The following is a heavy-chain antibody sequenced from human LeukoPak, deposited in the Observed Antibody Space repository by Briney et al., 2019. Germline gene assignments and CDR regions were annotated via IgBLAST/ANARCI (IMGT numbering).Heavy chain of an antibody. Sequence: PGGSLRLSCAASGFTFSSYEMEWVRQAPGKGLKWVSHISTSGSTIHYADSVKGRFTISRDNAKHSLFLQMNRLRAEDTAVYYCARLAVVTTDGMDVWGQGTTVTVS. J-gene: IGHJ6*02. CDR1: GFTFSSYE. CDR2: ISTSGSTI. CDR3: ARLAVVTTDGMDV. V-gene: IGHV3-48*03. D-gene: IGHD2-21*02.